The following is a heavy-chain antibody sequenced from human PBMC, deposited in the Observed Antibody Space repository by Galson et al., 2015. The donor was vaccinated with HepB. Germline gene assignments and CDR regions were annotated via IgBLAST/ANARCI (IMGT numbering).Heavy chain of an antibody. V-gene: IGHV3-23*01. CDR1: GFTFSSYA. J-gene: IGHJ4*02. CDR2: ISGSGGST. D-gene: IGHD3-16*02. CDR3: AKDAHYIWGSYRSGGYFDY. Sequence: SLRLSCAASGFTFSSYAMSWVRQAPGKGLEWVSAISGSGGSTYYADSVKGRFTISRDNSKNTLYLQMNSLRTEDTAVYYCAKDAHYIWGSYRSGGYFDYWGQGTLVTVSS.